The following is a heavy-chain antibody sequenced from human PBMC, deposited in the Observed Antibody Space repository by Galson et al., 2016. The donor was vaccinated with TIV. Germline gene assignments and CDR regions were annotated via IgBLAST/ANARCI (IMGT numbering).Heavy chain of an antibody. CDR1: GYTLSEIA. J-gene: IGHJ4*02. CDR2: FDPEAGRT. Sequence: SVKVSCKVSGYTLSEIAMHWVRQAPGEGLEWVGGFDPEAGRTIYAQKFHGRVTVTEGTATDTAYMELNNPRSDDTAVYYCATVAWFPGLSLDSWGQGTLVIVSS. CDR3: ATVAWFPGLSLDS. D-gene: IGHD3-22*01. V-gene: IGHV1-24*01.